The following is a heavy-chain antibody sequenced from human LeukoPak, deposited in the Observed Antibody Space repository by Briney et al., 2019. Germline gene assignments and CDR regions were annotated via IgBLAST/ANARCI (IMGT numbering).Heavy chain of an antibody. Sequence: PGGSLRLSCAASGFTFSSYAMSWVRQAPGKGLEWVSGISGSGGSTYYADSVKGRFTISRDNSKNTLYLQMNSLRTDDTALFYCARETLDALDLWGPGTLVTVSS. J-gene: IGHJ3*01. CDR3: ARETLDALDL. CDR2: ISGSGGST. V-gene: IGHV3-23*01. CDR1: GFTFSSYA.